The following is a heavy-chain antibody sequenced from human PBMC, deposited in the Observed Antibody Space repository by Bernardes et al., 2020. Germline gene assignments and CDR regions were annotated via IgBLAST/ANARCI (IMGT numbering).Heavy chain of an antibody. V-gene: IGHV4-61*01. D-gene: IGHD3-3*01. Sequence: ETLSLTCTVSGGSVSSGSYYWSWIRQPPGKGLEWIGYIYYSGSTNYNPSLKSRVTISVDTSKNQFSLKLSSVTAADTAVYYCAREGMGITIFGVGNYFDYWGQGTLVTVSS. J-gene: IGHJ4*02. CDR3: AREGMGITIFGVGNYFDY. CDR2: IYYSGST. CDR1: GGSVSSGSYY.